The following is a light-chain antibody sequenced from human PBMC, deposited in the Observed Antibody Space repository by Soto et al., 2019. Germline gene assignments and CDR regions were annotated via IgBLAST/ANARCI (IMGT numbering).Light chain of an antibody. CDR3: SSYSSDNTPVL. CDR2: DVS. V-gene: IGLV2-14*03. J-gene: IGLJ2*01. Sequence: QSALTQAASVSGSPGQSITISCTGTSNDVGDYNYVSWYQQHPGKAPKLMIYDVSNRPSGVSNRFSGSKSGNTASLTISGLQAEDEADYYCSSYSSDNTPVLFGGGTKLTVL. CDR1: SNDVGDYNY.